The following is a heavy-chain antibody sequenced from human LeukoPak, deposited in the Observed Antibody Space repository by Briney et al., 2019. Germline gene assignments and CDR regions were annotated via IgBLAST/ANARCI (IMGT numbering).Heavy chain of an antibody. CDR3: VRGRNSFDY. CDR1: GFTFSRYG. V-gene: IGHV3-23*01. Sequence: PGGSLRLSCEASGFTFSRYGMSWVRQAPGKGLEWVSAIRGSGGSTYYADSVKGRFTISRDNSKNTLYLQMNSLRAEDTAVYYCVRGRNSFDYWGQGTLVTVSS. D-gene: IGHD3-10*01. J-gene: IGHJ4*02. CDR2: IRGSGGST.